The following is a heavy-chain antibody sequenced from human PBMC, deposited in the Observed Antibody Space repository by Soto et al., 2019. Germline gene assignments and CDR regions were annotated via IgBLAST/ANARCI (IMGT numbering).Heavy chain of an antibody. CDR2: MSGDGRT. V-gene: IGHV3-23*01. D-gene: IGHD3-22*01. CDR3: VKWHTSNFDSLPFTGFDF. J-gene: IGHJ4*02. Sequence: PGGSLRLSCVGSGFTFSDSVMAWVRQAPGKGLEWLSVMSGDGRTRYALSVTGRLTISRDNSKNTLYLQMRSLRAKDAAAYYCVKWHTSNFDSLPFTGFDFWGQGTQVTVSS. CDR1: GFTFSDSV.